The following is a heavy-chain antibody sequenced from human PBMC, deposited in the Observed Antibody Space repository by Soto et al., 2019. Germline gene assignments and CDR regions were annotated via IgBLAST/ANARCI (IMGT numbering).Heavy chain of an antibody. J-gene: IGHJ4*02. D-gene: IGHD6-13*01. CDR2: INHSGST. CDR1: GGSFSGYY. Sequence: QVQLQQWGAGLLKPSETLSLTCAVYGGSFSGYYWSWIRQPPGKGLEWIGEINHSGSTNYNPSLTSRVTISVDTSKHQFSLKLSSVTAADTAVYYCARGIAAAGRFDYWGQGTLVTVSS. CDR3: ARGIAAAGRFDY. V-gene: IGHV4-34*01.